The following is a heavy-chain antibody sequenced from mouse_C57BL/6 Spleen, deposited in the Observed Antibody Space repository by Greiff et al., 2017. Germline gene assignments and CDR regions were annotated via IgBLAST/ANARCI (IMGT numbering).Heavy chain of an antibody. CDR3: ARRTTVVDYYAMDY. CDR1: GYTFTSYW. D-gene: IGHD1-1*01. Sequence: VQLVESGAELVKPGASVKMSCKASGYTFTSYWITWVKQRPGQGLEWIGDIYPGSGSTNYNEKFKSKATLTVDTSSSTAYMQLSSLTSEDSAVYYCARRTTVVDYYAMDYWGQGTSVTVSS. V-gene: IGHV1-55*01. J-gene: IGHJ4*01. CDR2: IYPGSGST.